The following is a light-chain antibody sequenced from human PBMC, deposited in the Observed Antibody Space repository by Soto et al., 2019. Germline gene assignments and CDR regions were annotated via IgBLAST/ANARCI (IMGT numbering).Light chain of an antibody. CDR2: DAS. V-gene: IGKV3-11*01. CDR3: QQRDNLPWT. Sequence: IVLTQSPATLSLSPGARATLSCRASQSVRSNLAWYQQKPGQAPRLLIYDASNRATGIPGRFSGRGSGTDFTLTLSNLEPEVFAVYYCQQRDNLPWTFGQGAKVEIK. J-gene: IGKJ1*01. CDR1: QSVRSN.